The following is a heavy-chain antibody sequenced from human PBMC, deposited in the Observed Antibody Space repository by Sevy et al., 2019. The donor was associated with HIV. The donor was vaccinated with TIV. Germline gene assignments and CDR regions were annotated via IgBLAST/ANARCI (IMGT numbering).Heavy chain of an antibody. CDR3: ITDPAYRGYDEVVINYYLYGMDV. J-gene: IGHJ6*02. D-gene: IGHD5-12*01. V-gene: IGHV3-15*01. CDR2: IKSEFDGGAI. Sequence: GGSLRLSCTASGFTFSSAWMSWVRQAPGKGLEWVGRIKSEFDGGAIDYAAPVKGRFSISREDSKNTAYLQMNSLKTEDTAVYYCITDPAYRGYDEVVINYYLYGMDVWGQGTTVTVSS. CDR1: GFTFSSAW.